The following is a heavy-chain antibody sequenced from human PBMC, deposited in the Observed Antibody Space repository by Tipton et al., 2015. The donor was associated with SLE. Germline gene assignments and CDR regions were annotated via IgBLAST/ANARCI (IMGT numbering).Heavy chain of an antibody. CDR1: GGSFSGYY. CDR2: INHSGST. J-gene: IGHJ4*02. V-gene: IGHV4-34*01. Sequence: TLSLTCAVYGGSFSGYYWSWIRQPPGKGLEWIGEINHSGSTNYNPSPKSRVTISVDTSKNQFSLKLSSVTAADTAVYYCATALAAAGPFDYWGQGTLVTVSS. CDR3: ATALAAAGPFDY. D-gene: IGHD6-13*01.